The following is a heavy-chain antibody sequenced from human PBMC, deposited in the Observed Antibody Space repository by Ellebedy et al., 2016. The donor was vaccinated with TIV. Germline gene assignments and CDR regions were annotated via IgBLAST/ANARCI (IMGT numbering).Heavy chain of an antibody. Sequence: ASVKVSCKASGGTFSTYVLSWVRQAPGQGLEWVGRIIPILGMTNYAQKFQGRVTITADRSTHTVYMELSRLTSDDTAVYYCTTGVTGTNGFDLWGQGTLVTVSS. D-gene: IGHD1-20*01. J-gene: IGHJ4*02. CDR1: GGTFSTYV. CDR2: IIPILGMT. CDR3: TTGVTGTNGFDL. V-gene: IGHV1-69*04.